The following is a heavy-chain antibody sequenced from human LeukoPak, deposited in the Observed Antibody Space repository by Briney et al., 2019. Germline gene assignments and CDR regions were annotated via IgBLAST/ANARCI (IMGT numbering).Heavy chain of an antibody. V-gene: IGHV1-2*02. J-gene: IGHJ1*01. D-gene: IGHD2-2*01. CDR2: INPNSGGT. Sequence: GASVKVSCKASGYTFTGYFMRWVRQAPGQGLEWMGWINPNSGGTNYAQKFQGRVTMTRDTSISTAYMELSRLRSDDTAVYYCARAYRYCSTTSCYGYFQYWGQGTLVTVSS. CDR3: ARAYRYCSTTSCYGYFQY. CDR1: GYTFTGYF.